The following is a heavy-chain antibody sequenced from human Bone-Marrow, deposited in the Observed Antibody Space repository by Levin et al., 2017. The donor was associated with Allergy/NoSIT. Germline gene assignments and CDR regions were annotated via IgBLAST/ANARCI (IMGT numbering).Heavy chain of an antibody. Sequence: GESLKISCKASGYTFTSYDINWVRQATGQGLEWMGWMNPNSGNTGYAQKFQGRVTMTRNTSISTAYMELSSLRSEDTAVYYCARGSSDTAMVWVLYYYYGMDVWGQGTTVTVSS. CDR1: GYTFTSYD. CDR2: MNPNSGNT. V-gene: IGHV1-8*01. J-gene: IGHJ6*02. CDR3: ARGSSDTAMVWVLYYYYGMDV. D-gene: IGHD5-18*01.